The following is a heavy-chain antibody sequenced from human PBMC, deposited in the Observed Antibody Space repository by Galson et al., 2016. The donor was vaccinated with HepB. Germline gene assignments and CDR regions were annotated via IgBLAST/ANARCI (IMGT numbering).Heavy chain of an antibody. CDR3: ASAPTLGY. CDR1: GFSVSSNY. CDR2: IYSGGST. V-gene: IGHV3-53*01. D-gene: IGHD3-16*01. Sequence: SLRLSCAASGFSVSSNYMSWVRQAPGKGLEGVSVIYSGGSTRYADSVKGRFTISRDTPKNTLYLQMNSLRAEDTAVYYCASAPTLGYWGQGTLVTVSS. J-gene: IGHJ4*02.